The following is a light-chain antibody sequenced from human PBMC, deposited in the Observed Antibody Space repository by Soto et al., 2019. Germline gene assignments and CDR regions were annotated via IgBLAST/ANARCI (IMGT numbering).Light chain of an antibody. CDR3: AAWDDSLNGDV. J-gene: IGLJ1*01. V-gene: IGLV1-44*01. Sequence: QSVLTQPPSASGTPGQRVTISCSGSSSNIGRNTVNWYQQLPGTAPKLLIYSNNQRPSGVPDRFSGSKSGTSASLTIRGLLSEDEADYYCAAWDDSLNGDVFGTGTKVTVL. CDR1: SSNIGRNT. CDR2: SNN.